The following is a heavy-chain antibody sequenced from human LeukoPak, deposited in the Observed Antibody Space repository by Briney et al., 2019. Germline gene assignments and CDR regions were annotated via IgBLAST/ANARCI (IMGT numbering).Heavy chain of an antibody. D-gene: IGHD7-27*01. Sequence: PSETLSLTCTVSGGSISSYYWSWIRQPPGKGLEWIGYIYYSGSTNYNPSLKSRVTISVDTSENQFSLKLSSVTAADTAVYYCARHPTFKLGIGWNYWGQGTLVTVSS. V-gene: IGHV4-59*08. CDR1: GGSISSYY. CDR2: IYYSGST. CDR3: ARHPTFKLGIGWNY. J-gene: IGHJ4*02.